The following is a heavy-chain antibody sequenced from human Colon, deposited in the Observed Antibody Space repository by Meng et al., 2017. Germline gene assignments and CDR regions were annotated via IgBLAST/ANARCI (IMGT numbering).Heavy chain of an antibody. Sequence: QVQLQGAGPGLVKPSQPPSLTCVVPGGSISGDGYYWSWIRQHPGKGLEWIGYVHDSGDTYYKSSLKSRITISVDTSRNQFSLNLRSVTAADTAVYYCAREGGYDLNWFDPWGQGTLVTVSS. V-gene: IGHV4-31*11. CDR2: VHDSGDT. CDR1: GGSISGDGYY. J-gene: IGHJ5*02. D-gene: IGHD5-12*01. CDR3: AREGGYDLNWFDP.